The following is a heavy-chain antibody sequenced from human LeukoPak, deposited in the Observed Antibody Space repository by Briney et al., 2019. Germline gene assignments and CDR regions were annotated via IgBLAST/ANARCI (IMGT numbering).Heavy chain of an antibody. V-gene: IGHV4-34*01. CDR2: INHSGST. J-gene: IGHJ5*02. CDR1: GGSFSGYY. CDR3: ARGRPHIVVVVAARPTWFDP. D-gene: IGHD2-15*01. Sequence: SETLSLTCAVYGGSFSGYYWSWIRQPPGKGLEWIGEINHSGSTNYNPSLKSRVTISVDTSKNQFSLKLSSVTAADTAVYYCARGRPHIVVVVAARPTWFDPWGQGTLVTVSS.